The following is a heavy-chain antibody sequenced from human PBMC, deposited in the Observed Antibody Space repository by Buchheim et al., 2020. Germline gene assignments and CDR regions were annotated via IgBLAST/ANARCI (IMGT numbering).Heavy chain of an antibody. CDR1: GFTFSNYG. CDR2: ISFDGSLK. D-gene: IGHD2-15*01. Sequence: QVQLVESGGGVVQPGRSLRLSCAASGFTFSNYGMHWVRQAPGKGLEWVAVISFDGSLKYYADSVKGRFTISRDKSKNTVYLQMNSLRGEDTAVYYCARATHCSGGSCYSYYYYYGMDFWGQGTT. V-gene: IGHV3-30*03. CDR3: ARATHCSGGSCYSYYYYYGMDF. J-gene: IGHJ6*02.